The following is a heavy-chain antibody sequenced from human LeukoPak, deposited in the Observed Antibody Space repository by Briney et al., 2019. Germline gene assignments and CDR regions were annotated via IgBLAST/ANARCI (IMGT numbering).Heavy chain of an antibody. V-gene: IGHV4-38-2*01. CDR1: GYSISSGYY. J-gene: IGHJ4*02. CDR3: ARGDIPDF. Sequence: PSETLSLTCGVSGYSISSGYYWGWIRQSPGKGLEWIGGIFHSGKTYYNLSLKSRVTISVDTSKNQFSLRLSSVTAADTAVYYRARGDIPDFWGQGTLVTVSS. CDR2: IFHSGKT. D-gene: IGHD2-21*01.